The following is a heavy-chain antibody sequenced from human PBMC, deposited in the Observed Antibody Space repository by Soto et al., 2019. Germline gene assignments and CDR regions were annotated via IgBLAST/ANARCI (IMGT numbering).Heavy chain of an antibody. V-gene: IGHV3-23*01. CDR2: ISGSGDST. J-gene: IGHJ4*02. CDR3: ARDRPHFDY. CDR1: GFTFRNYA. Sequence: EVQLLESGGGLVQPGGSLRLSCAASGFTFRNYAMTWVRQAPGKGLEWVSAISGSGDSTYYADSVKGRFTISRDKSKNTLYLQMNSRRANDTAVYFCARDRPHFDYWDQGALVIVSS.